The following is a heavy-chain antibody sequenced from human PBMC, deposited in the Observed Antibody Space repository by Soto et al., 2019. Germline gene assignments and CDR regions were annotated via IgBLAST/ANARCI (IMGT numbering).Heavy chain of an antibody. CDR1: RFSLDTSPMG. CDR2: IFWDDDK. CDR3: IHTDDIFGAAGTDY. D-gene: IGHD6-13*01. Sequence: PTLGKASRTLRLTCTYTRFSLDTSPMGVGWIRQPPGKALEWLGLIFWDDDKRYRPSLQRRLTITKDTSKNQVVLKMTDMDPVDTATYYCIHTDDIFGAAGTDYWGQGALVTVSS. V-gene: IGHV2-5*02. J-gene: IGHJ4*02.